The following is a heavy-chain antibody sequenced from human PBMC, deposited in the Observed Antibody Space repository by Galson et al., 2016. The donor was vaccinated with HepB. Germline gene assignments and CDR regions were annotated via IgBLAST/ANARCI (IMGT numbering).Heavy chain of an antibody. Sequence: TLSLTCTVSGGSINSGGYYWTWLRQHPGKGLEWIGYIFYNGISYYTPSLKSRLTISLHTSTNQFSLKLTSVTAADTAVYYCARGPAYTSAWYTRAKEPLDSWGQGTLVTVSS. V-gene: IGHV4-31*03. CDR3: ARGPAYTSAWYTRAKEPLDS. CDR2: IFYNGIS. J-gene: IGHJ4*02. CDR1: GGSINSGGYY. D-gene: IGHD6-19*01.